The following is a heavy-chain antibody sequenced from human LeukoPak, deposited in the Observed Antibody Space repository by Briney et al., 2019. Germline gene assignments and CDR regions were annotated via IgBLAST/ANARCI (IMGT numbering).Heavy chain of an antibody. CDR3: AKARSSSWYLDYMDV. CDR1: GFTFSSYG. D-gene: IGHD6-13*01. Sequence: GGSLRLSCAASGFTFSSYGMSWVRQAPGKGLEWVSAISGSGGSTYYADSVKGRFTISRDNSKNTLYLQMNSLRAEDTAVYYCAKARSSSWYLDYMDVWGKGSTVTVSS. CDR2: ISGSGGST. J-gene: IGHJ6*03. V-gene: IGHV3-23*01.